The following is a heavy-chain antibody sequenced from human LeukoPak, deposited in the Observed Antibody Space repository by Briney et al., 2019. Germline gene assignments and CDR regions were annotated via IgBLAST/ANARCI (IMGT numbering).Heavy chain of an antibody. CDR2: IYHSGST. CDR3: ARDQPHLYCSGGSCYSDAFDI. CDR1: GYSISSGYY. D-gene: IGHD2-15*01. Sequence: PSETLSLTCTVSGYSISSGYYWGWIRQPPGKGLEWIGSIYHSGSTYYNPSLKSRVTISVDTSKNQFSLKLSSVTAADTAVYYCARDQPHLYCSGGSCYSDAFDIWXXGTXVTVSS. J-gene: IGHJ3*02. V-gene: IGHV4-38-2*02.